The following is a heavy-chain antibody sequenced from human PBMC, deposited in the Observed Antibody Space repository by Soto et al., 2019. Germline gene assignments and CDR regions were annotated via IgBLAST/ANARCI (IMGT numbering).Heavy chain of an antibody. V-gene: IGHV3-74*01. D-gene: IGHD3-3*01. CDR2: INSDGTST. Sequence: EVQLVESGGGLVQPGGSLRLSCAASEFTFTSYWMHWVRQAPGEGLVWVSRINSDGTSTTYADSVKGRFTISRDNAKNTLFLQMNSLRAEDTAVYYCARHPYDFWSGYSYYLDYWGQGILVTVSS. CDR3: ARHPYDFWSGYSYYLDY. J-gene: IGHJ4*02. CDR1: EFTFTSYW.